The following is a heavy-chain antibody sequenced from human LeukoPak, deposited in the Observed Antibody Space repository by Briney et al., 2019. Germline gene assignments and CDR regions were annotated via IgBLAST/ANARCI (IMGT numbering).Heavy chain of an antibody. V-gene: IGHV3-23*01. Sequence: GGSLRLSCEASGFTFSTFAMIRVRQPPGKGLEWVSSIFPSGGEIHYADSVRGRFTISRDNSKSTLSLQMNSLRAEDTAIYYCATYRQVLLPFESWGQGTLVTVSS. CDR2: IFPSGGEI. CDR1: GFTFSTFA. CDR3: ATYRQVLLPFES. J-gene: IGHJ4*02. D-gene: IGHD2/OR15-2a*01.